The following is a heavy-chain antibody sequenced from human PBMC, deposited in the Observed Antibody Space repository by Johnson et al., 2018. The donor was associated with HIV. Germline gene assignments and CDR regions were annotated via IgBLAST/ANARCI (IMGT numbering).Heavy chain of an antibody. D-gene: IGHD6-19*01. Sequence: QVQLVESGGGLVQPGGSLRLSCAASGFTFSSYWMHWVRQAPGKGLEWVAFIRYDGSNKYYADSVKGRFTISRDNSKNTLYLQMNSLRAEDTAVYYCAKDLEEGQQWLIGAFDIWGQGTMVTVSS. V-gene: IGHV3-30*02. CDR2: IRYDGSNK. CDR1: GFTFSSYW. CDR3: AKDLEEGQQWLIGAFDI. J-gene: IGHJ3*02.